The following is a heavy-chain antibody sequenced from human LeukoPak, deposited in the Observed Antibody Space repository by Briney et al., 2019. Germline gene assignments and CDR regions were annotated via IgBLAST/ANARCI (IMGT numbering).Heavy chain of an antibody. J-gene: IGHJ6*02. CDR2: IYYSGST. Sequence: SETLSLTCTVSGGSISSYYWSWIRQPPGKGLEWIGYIYYSGSTNYNPSLKSRVTISVDTSKNQFSLKLSSVTAADTAVYYCARLTSGYDGYYYYGMDVWGQGTTVTVSS. V-gene: IGHV4-59*08. CDR1: GGSISSYY. CDR3: ARLTSGYDGYYYYGMDV. D-gene: IGHD5-12*01.